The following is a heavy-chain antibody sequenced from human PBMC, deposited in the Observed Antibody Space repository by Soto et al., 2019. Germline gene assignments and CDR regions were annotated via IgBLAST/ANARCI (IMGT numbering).Heavy chain of an antibody. V-gene: IGHV4-59*01. CDR3: ARVRSFGELFN. Sequence: SETLSLTCTVSGGSISSYYWSWIRQPPGKGLEWIGYIYYSGSTNYNPSLKSRVTISVDTSKNQFSLKLSSVTAADTAVYYCARVRSFGELFNWGQGTLVTVSS. CDR2: IYYSGST. J-gene: IGHJ4*02. D-gene: IGHD3-16*01. CDR1: GGSISSYY.